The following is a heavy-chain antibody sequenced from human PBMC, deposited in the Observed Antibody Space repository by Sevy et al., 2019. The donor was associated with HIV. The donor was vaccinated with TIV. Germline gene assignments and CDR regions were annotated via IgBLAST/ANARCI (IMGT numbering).Heavy chain of an antibody. CDR2: MSPKSGST. J-gene: IGHJ6*02. CDR1: GDTFSTYD. V-gene: IGHV1-8*02. Sequence: ASVKVSCKASGDTFSTYDINWVRQAPGQGLERMGWMSPKSGSTGFAQKFQGRLTMTRYTSINTAYMELSSLRSEDTAVYYCASGGSGDVWNYGYYYYGMDVWGQGTTVTVSS. CDR3: ASGGSGDVWNYGYYYYGMDV. D-gene: IGHD3-3*01.